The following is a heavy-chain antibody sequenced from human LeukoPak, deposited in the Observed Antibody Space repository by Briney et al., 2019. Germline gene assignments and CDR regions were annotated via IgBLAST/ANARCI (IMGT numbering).Heavy chain of an antibody. V-gene: IGHV3-53*01. CDR3: AREVMVVVATTFWYFDL. CDR1: GFTVSSNY. CDR2: MYSGGDT. D-gene: IGHD2-15*01. Sequence: GGSLRLSCAASGFTVSSNYMSWIRQAPGKALEWVSVMYSGGDTYYADSLKGRFTISRDNAKNSLYLQMNSLRAEDSAVYYCAREVMVVVATTFWYFDLWGRGTLVTVSS. J-gene: IGHJ2*01.